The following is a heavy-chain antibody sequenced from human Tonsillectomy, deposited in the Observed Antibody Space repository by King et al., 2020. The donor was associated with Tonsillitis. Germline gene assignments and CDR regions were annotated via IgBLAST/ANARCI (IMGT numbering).Heavy chain of an antibody. D-gene: IGHD3-9*01. CDR2: IYPGDSES. CDR3: ARKRLRNNDILTGFFDY. CDR1: GYNFNSHW. Sequence: VQLVESGLEVKKPGESLKISCQGSGYNFNSHWIGWVRQMPGKGLEWMGIIYPGDSESRHSPSFQGQVTISVDKSISTAYLQWRSLKASDTAMYYCARKRLRNNDILTGFFDYWGRGTLVTVSS. V-gene: IGHV5-51*01. J-gene: IGHJ4*02.